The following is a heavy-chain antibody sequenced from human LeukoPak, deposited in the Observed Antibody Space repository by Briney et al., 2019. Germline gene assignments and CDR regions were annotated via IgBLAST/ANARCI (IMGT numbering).Heavy chain of an antibody. V-gene: IGHV5-51*01. D-gene: IGHD2-15*01. CDR2: ILPADSDT. J-gene: IGHJ5*01. CDR1: GYSFSSYW. CDR3: ASGRFCNGGSCYDS. Sequence: GESLKISCKGSGYSFSSYWIGWVRQMPGKGLGWMGIILPADSDTRYSPSFQGQVTISADKSISTAYVQWRTLKASDTAIYYCASGRFCNGGSCYDSWGQGTLVTVSS.